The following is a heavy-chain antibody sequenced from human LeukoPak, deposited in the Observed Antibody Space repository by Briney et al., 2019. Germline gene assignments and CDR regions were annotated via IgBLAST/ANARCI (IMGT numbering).Heavy chain of an antibody. D-gene: IGHD2-21*02. J-gene: IGHJ3*01. CDR1: GGYISSYY. CDR2: IYYSGST. V-gene: IGHV4-59*01. CDR3: ASYCGGDCYSRNDAFDV. Sequence: SETLSLTCTVSGGYISSYYWSWIRQSPGKGLECIGYIYYSGSTNYNPSLKSRVTISVDTSKKQFSLRLSSVTAADTAVYYCASYCGGDCYSRNDAFDVWGQGTMVTVSS.